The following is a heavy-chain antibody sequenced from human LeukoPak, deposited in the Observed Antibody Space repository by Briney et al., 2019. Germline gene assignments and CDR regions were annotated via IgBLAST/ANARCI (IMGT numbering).Heavy chain of an antibody. CDR3: ARDNDSRDPPHFDY. J-gene: IGHJ4*02. Sequence: VASVKVSCKASGYTFTSYYIHWVRQAPGQGLEWMGIIYPGGGSTSYAQKFQGRVTMTRDMSTSTVYMELSSLRSEDTAVYYCARDNDSRDPPHFDYWGQGTLVTVSS. CDR2: IYPGGGST. D-gene: IGHD3-16*01. V-gene: IGHV1-46*01. CDR1: GYTFTSYY.